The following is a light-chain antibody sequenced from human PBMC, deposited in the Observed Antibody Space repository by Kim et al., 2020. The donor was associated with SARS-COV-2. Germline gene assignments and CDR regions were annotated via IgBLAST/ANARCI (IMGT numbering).Light chain of an antibody. Sequence: QSVTISCTGTNNDIGAYDYVSWYQHHPGQAPKLIIFDVSKRPSGVPDRSSASKSGNTASLTISGLRGDDEADYFCCSYAGTYSFVFGIGTKVTVL. CDR3: CSYAGTYSFV. CDR2: DVS. J-gene: IGLJ1*01. V-gene: IGLV2-11*01. CDR1: NNDIGAYDY.